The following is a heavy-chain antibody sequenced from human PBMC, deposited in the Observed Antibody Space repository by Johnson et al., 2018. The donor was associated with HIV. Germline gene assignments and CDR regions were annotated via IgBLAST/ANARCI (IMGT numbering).Heavy chain of an antibody. V-gene: IGHV3-30-3*01. D-gene: IGHD3-10*01. CDR2: ISYDGSNK. J-gene: IGHJ3*02. CDR1: GFTFSSYA. CDR3: ARDRRYYGSGSYGGAFDI. Sequence: QEQLVESGGGVVQPGRSLRLSCAASGFTFSSYAMHWVRQAPGKGLEWVAVISYDGSNKYYADSVKGRFTISRDNATNSLYLQMNSLRAEDTALYYCARDRRYYGSGSYGGAFDIWGQGTVVTVSS.